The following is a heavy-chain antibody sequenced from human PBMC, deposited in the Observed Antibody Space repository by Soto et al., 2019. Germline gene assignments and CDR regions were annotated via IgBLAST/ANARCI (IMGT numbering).Heavy chain of an antibody. J-gene: IGHJ5*02. Sequence: QEQLVQSAAEVKKPGASVKVSCMTSGYTFNDYEINWVRQATGQGLEWMGWMNPNSGETGYAQRSQGRVTMTTSSSLSTAYLELSSLTSDDTAVYYCARIAMPARPRWYNWFDPWGQGTLVTVSS. D-gene: IGHD2-2*01. CDR2: MNPNSGET. CDR1: GYTFNDYE. V-gene: IGHV1-8*02. CDR3: ARIAMPARPRWYNWFDP.